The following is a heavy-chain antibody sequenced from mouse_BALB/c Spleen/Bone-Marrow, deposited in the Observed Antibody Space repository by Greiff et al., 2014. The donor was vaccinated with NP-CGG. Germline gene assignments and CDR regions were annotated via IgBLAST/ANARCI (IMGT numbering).Heavy chain of an antibody. Sequence: EVQLQQSGAELVKPGASVKLSCTASGFNIKDTYMHWVIQRPEQGLEWIGEIDPANGNTKYDPKFQGKATMTADTSSNTAYLQLSSLTSEDTAVYYCTRGPRQLGLTFWGQGTLVTVSA. CDR3: TRGPRQLGLTF. CDR1: GFNIKDTY. CDR2: IDPANGNT. J-gene: IGHJ3*01. V-gene: IGHV14-3*02. D-gene: IGHD3-2*01.